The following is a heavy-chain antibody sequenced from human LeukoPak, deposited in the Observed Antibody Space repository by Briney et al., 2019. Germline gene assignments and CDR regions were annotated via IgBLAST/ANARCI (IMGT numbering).Heavy chain of an antibody. CDR1: GDSVSSNSAA. Sequence: SQTLSLTCAISGDSVSSNSAAWNWIRQSPSRGLEWLGRTYYRSKWYNDYAVSVKGRITINPDTSKNQFSLQLNSVTPEDTAVYYCAREGRPVYCSGGSCYPFDYWGQGTLVTVSS. J-gene: IGHJ4*02. D-gene: IGHD2-15*01. V-gene: IGHV6-1*01. CDR3: AREGRPVYCSGGSCYPFDY. CDR2: TYYRSKWYN.